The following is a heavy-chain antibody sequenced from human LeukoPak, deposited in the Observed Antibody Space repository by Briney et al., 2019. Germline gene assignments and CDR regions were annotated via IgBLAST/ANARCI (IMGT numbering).Heavy chain of an antibody. Sequence: EASVTVSCKASGHTFTRRAMHWVRQAPGQRLEWMGWINVGNGNTKYSQKFQGRVTFTRDTSANTAYMEVSSLKSEDMAVYYCAIGETPGSYYRSWGQGTLVTVSS. D-gene: IGHD3-10*01. CDR3: AIGETPGSYYRS. J-gene: IGHJ5*02. CDR2: INVGNGNT. V-gene: IGHV1-3*01. CDR1: GHTFTRRA.